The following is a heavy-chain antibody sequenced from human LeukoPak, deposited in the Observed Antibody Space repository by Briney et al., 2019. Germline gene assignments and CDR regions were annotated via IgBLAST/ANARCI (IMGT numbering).Heavy chain of an antibody. Sequence: SETLSLTCAVYGGSFSDSYWGWIRQPPGEGLEWIGDIDHRRDTNYNPSLKSRLTIAIDTSNNQLSLKLRSVTAADTAVYYCARVNFAPPSHFDSWGQGTLVTVSS. CDR2: IDHRRDT. CDR3: ARVNFAPPSHFDS. CDR1: GGSFSDSY. D-gene: IGHD1-1*01. J-gene: IGHJ4*02. V-gene: IGHV4-34*01.